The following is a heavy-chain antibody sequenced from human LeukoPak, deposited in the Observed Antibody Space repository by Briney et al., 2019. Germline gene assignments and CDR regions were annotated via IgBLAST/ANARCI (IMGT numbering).Heavy chain of an antibody. CDR2: ISSSSSTI. Sequence: GGSLRLSCAASGFTFSSYSMNWVRQAPGKGLEWVSYISSSSSTIYYADSVKGRFTISRDDAKNSPYLQMNSLRAEDTAVYYCARAFDTSWDYYYMDVWGKGTTVTVSS. V-gene: IGHV3-48*04. J-gene: IGHJ6*03. D-gene: IGHD2-2*01. CDR1: GFTFSSYS. CDR3: ARAFDTSWDYYYMDV.